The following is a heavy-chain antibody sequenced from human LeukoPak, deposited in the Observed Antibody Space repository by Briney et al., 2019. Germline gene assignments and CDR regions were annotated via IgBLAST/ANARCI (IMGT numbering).Heavy chain of an antibody. CDR2: INPSGGST. V-gene: IGHV1-46*01. CDR1: GYNFISYY. Sequence: ASVKVSCKASGYNFISYYMHWVRQAPGQGLEWMGIINPSGGSTSYAQKFQDRVTMTRDTSTSTVYMELSSLQSEDTAVDYCAREDVVVVDAVRYYYYGMDVWGQGTTVTVSS. CDR3: AREDVVVVDAVRYYYYGMDV. J-gene: IGHJ6*02. D-gene: IGHD2-2*01.